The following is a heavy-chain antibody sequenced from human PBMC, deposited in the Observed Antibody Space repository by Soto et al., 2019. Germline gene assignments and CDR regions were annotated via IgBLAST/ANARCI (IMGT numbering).Heavy chain of an antibody. D-gene: IGHD3-10*01. Sequence: QVQLQESGPGLVKPSQTLSLTCTVSGGSISSGDYYWNWIRQPPGKGLEWIGYIFYSGSTYYNPSLKSRITISVDTSKNQFSLKLSSVTAADTAVYYCARMSYYYGSGSSSDYWGQGTLVTVSS. CDR2: IFYSGST. V-gene: IGHV4-30-4*01. CDR1: GGSISSGDYY. J-gene: IGHJ4*02. CDR3: ARMSYYYGSGSSSDY.